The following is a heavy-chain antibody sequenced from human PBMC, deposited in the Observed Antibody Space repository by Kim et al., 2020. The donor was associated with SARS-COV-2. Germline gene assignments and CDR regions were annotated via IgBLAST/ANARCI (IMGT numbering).Heavy chain of an antibody. CDR1: GFTFSSYG. CDR3: AKLVAYSAGWLYYFDS. Sequence: GGSLRLSCAASGFTFSSYGMSWVRQTPGKGLEWVSGITAVSFTTSYADSVKGRFTISRDNSKNTLFLQMNSLKVEDTAVYYCAKLVAYSAGWLYYFDSWG. V-gene: IGHV3-23*01. CDR2: ITAVSFTT. J-gene: IGHJ4*01. D-gene: IGHD6-19*01.